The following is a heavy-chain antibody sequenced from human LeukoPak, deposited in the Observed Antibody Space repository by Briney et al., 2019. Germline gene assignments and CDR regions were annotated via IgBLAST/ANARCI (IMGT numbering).Heavy chain of an antibody. CDR1: GGSISSYY. D-gene: IGHD1-14*01. CDR3: ARAPERAGRYMDV. CDR2: IYYSGST. Sequence: PSETLSLTCTVSGGSISSYYWSWIRQPPGKGLEWIGYIYYSGSTNYNPSLKSRVTISVDTSKNQFSLKLSSVTAADTAVYYCARAPERAGRYMDVWGKGTTVTVS. V-gene: IGHV4-59*01. J-gene: IGHJ6*03.